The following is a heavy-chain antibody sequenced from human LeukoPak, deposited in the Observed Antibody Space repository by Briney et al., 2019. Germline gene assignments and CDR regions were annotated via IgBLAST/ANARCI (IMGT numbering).Heavy chain of an antibody. V-gene: IGHV1-2*02. Sequence: ASVKVSCKASGYTFTGYYMHWVRQAPGQGLEWMGWINPNSGGTNYAQKFQGRVTMTRDTSISTAYMELSRLRSDDTAVYYCAKDPPRFYHDSSGYYSPVGHGWFDPWGQGTLVTVSS. CDR3: AKDPPRFYHDSSGYYSPVGHGWFDP. J-gene: IGHJ5*02. CDR1: GYTFTGYY. CDR2: INPNSGGT. D-gene: IGHD3-22*01.